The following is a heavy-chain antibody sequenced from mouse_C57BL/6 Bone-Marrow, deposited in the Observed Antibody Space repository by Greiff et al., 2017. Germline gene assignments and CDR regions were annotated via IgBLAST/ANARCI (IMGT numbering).Heavy chain of an antibody. D-gene: IGHD3-3*01. V-gene: IGHV1-62-2*01. Sequence: QVQLKESGAELVKPRASVKLSCKASGYTFTEYTIHWVKQRSGQGLEWIGWFYPGSGSIKYNEKFKDKATLTADKSSSTVYMELSRLTSEDSAVXFCARHEEGGWDYWYFDVWGTGTTVTVSS. CDR2: FYPGSGSI. CDR1: GYTFTEYT. J-gene: IGHJ1*03. CDR3: ARHEEGGWDYWYFDV.